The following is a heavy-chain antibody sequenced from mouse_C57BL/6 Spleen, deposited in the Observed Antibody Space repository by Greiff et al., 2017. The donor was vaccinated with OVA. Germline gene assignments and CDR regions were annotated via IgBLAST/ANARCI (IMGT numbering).Heavy chain of an antibody. D-gene: IGHD1-1*01. Sequence: DVKLVESGGGLVKPGGSLKLSCAASGFTFSDYGMHWVRQAPEKGLEWVAYISSGSSTIYYADTVKGRFTISRDNAKNTLFLQMTSLRSEDTAMYYCARPFITTVVAGFDDWGQGTTLTVSS. CDR2: ISSGSSTI. CDR1: GFTFSDYG. CDR3: ARPFITTVVAGFDD. J-gene: IGHJ2*01. V-gene: IGHV5-17*01.